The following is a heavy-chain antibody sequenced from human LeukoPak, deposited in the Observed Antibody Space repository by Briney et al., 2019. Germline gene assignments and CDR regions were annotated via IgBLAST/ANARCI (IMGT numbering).Heavy chain of an antibody. V-gene: IGHV3-21*01. CDR1: GFTYSSYS. D-gene: IGHD3-22*01. Sequence: GGSLRLXCAASGFTYSSYSMNWVRLAPGQGLESVSSISSSSSYIYYADSVKGRFTISRDNAKNSLYLQMNSLRAEDTAVYYCARERALGYYYDSSWGQGTLVTVSS. J-gene: IGHJ4*02. CDR3: ARERALGYYYDSS. CDR2: ISSSSSYI.